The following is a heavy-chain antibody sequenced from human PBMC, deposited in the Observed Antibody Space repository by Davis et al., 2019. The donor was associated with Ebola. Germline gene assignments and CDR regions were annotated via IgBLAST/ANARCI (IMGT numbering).Heavy chain of an antibody. CDR3: VKDRRRSYAFDI. CDR2: INDNGGRT. Sequence: PGGSLRLSCSTSGFTFDDYAMHWVRQAPGRGLGFVSGINDNGGRTHYADSVKGRFTISRDSSRSTVYLQMSSLTVDDTALYYCVKDRRRSYAFDIWGQGTMVTVSA. D-gene: IGHD3-10*01. J-gene: IGHJ3*02. CDR1: GFTFDDYA. V-gene: IGHV3-64D*06.